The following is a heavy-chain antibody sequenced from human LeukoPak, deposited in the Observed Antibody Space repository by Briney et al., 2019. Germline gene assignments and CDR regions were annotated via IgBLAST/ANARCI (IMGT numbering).Heavy chain of an antibody. CDR2: VSYDGSNK. CDR1: GFTFISYT. J-gene: IGHJ4*02. Sequence: GGSLRLSCAASGFTFISYTMHWVRQAPGKGLEWVAVVSYDGSNKYYADSVKGRFTISRDNSENTLYLQMNSLRAEDTAVYYCARGSLWLQLDYWGQGTLVTVSS. V-gene: IGHV3-30-3*01. D-gene: IGHD5-24*01. CDR3: ARGSLWLQLDY.